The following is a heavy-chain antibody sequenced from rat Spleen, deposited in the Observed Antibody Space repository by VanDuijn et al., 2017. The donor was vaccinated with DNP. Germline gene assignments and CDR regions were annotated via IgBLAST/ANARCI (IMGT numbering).Heavy chain of an antibody. CDR3: ARQPYGYNGYYFDY. CDR1: GFSFSNYY. D-gene: IGHD1-4*01. Sequence: EVQLVESGGGLVQPGRSLKVSCVASGFSFSNYYMAWVRQAPKKGLEWVATIGSRGTRTYNPDSVKGRFTISRDNSKSSLYLQMDSLNSEDTATYYCARQPYGYNGYYFDYWGQGVMVTVSS. V-gene: IGHV5-7*01. J-gene: IGHJ2*01. CDR2: IGSRGTRT.